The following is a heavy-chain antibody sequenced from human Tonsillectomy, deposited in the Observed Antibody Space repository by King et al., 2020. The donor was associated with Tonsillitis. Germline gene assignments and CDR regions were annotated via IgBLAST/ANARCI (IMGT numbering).Heavy chain of an antibody. CDR1: GYTFTSYY. CDR3: ARGPTTRYSSGWLIDY. Sequence: VQLVESGAEVKKPGASVKVSCKASGYTFTSYYMHWVRQAPGQGLEWMGIINPSGGSTSYAQKFQGRVTMTRDTSTSTVYMELSSLRSEDTAVYYCARGPTTRYSSGWLIDYWGQGTLVTVSS. CDR2: INPSGGST. J-gene: IGHJ4*02. D-gene: IGHD6-19*01. V-gene: IGHV1-46*03.